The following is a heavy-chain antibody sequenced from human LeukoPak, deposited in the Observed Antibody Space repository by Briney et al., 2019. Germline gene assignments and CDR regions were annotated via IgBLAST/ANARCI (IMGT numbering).Heavy chain of an antibody. CDR1: GGTSSSYT. CDR3: ARVGSAAGWFDP. J-gene: IGHJ5*02. Sequence: VASVKVSCKASGGTSSSYTISWVRQAPGQGLEWMGRIIPILGIANYAQKFQGRVTITADKSTSTAYMELSSLRSEDTAVYYCARVGSAAGWFDPWGQGTLFTASS. V-gene: IGHV1-69*02. D-gene: IGHD3-10*01. CDR2: IIPILGIA.